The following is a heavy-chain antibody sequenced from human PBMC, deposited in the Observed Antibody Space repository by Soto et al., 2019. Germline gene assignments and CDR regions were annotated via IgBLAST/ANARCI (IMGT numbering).Heavy chain of an antibody. D-gene: IGHD3-16*02. CDR2: IYYSGST. CDR3: ARASVVRDYYFAY. Sequence: SETLSLTCTVSGGSISSGGYYWSWIRQHPGKGLEWIGYIYYSGSTFYNPSLKSRVTISVDTSESQFSLKLSSLTAADTAVYYCARASVVRDYYFAYWGQGTLVTVSS. J-gene: IGHJ4*02. CDR1: GGSISSGGYY. V-gene: IGHV4-31*03.